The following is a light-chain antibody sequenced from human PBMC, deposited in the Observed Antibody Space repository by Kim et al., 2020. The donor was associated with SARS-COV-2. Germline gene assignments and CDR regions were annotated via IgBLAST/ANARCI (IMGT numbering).Light chain of an antibody. CDR2: DVS. CDR3: QQYINYPLT. J-gene: IGKJ4*01. CDR1: QSFSTW. V-gene: IGKV1-5*01. Sequence: ASIGDRVTITCRASQSFSTWLAWYQQKPGKAPKLLIYDVSNLESGVPSRFSGGGSGTEFTLTINNLQPDDFGTYYCQQYINYPLTLGGGTKVDIK.